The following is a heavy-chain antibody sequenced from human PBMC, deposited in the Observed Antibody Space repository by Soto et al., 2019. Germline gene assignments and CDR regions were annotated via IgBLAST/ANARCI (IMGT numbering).Heavy chain of an antibody. CDR2: IWYDGSNK. J-gene: IGHJ4*02. CDR1: GFTFSSYG. D-gene: IGHD5-12*01. Sequence: QVQLVESGGGVVQPGRSLRLSCAASGFTFSSYGMHWVRQAPGKGLEWVAVIWYDGSNKYYADSVKGRFTISRDNSKNTLYLQMNSLRAEDTALYYCARGKGMVATFDYWGQGTLVTVSS. CDR3: ARGKGMVATFDY. V-gene: IGHV3-33*01.